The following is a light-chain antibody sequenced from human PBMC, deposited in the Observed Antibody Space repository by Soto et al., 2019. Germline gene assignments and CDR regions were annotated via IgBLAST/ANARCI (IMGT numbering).Light chain of an antibody. CDR1: QSVRNS. V-gene: IGKV3-15*01. Sequence: ETRMTQSPATLSVSPGERVTLSCRASQSVRNSVAWYQQRPGQAPWLLIYDASFRATGISARFSGSGSGTEFTLTISSLQSEDFAVYYCQQYSTWPRTFGQGTKLEI. CDR3: QQYSTWPRT. CDR2: DAS. J-gene: IGKJ2*01.